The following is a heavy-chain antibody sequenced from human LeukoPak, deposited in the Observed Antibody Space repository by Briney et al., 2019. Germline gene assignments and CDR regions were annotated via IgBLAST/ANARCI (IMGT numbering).Heavy chain of an antibody. CDR2: IYYSGST. J-gene: IGHJ4*02. D-gene: IGHD3-22*01. V-gene: IGHV4-39*07. CDR3: ARDSSGYYFFDY. CDR1: GGSISSSSYY. Sequence: TTSETLPLTCTVSGGSISSSSYYWGWIRQPPGKGLEWIGSIYYSGSTYYNPSLKSRVTISVDTSKNQFSLKLSSVTAADTAVYYCARDSSGYYFFDYWGQGTLVTVSS.